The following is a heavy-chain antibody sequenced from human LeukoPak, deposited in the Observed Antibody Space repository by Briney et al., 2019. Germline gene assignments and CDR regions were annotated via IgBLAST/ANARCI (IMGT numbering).Heavy chain of an antibody. CDR3: AQDRFVSSGRDDY. CDR1: GFTFSSYA. J-gene: IGHJ4*02. Sequence: GGSLRLSCAASGFTFSSYAMSWVRQAPGKGLEWVSGISGSGENTYYVDSVKGRFTISRDNSKNTLYLQMTNLRAEDTAVYFCAQDRFVSSGRDDYWGQGTLVTVSS. D-gene: IGHD6-19*01. CDR2: ISGSGENT. V-gene: IGHV3-23*01.